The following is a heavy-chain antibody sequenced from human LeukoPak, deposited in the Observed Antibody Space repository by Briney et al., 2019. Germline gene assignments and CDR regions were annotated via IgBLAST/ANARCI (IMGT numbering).Heavy chain of an antibody. V-gene: IGHV3-74*01. CDR1: GFSFSTCW. Sequence: GGSLRLSCVASGFSFSTCWMHWVRQAPGKGLVWVSRITSDGSYTNYADSVRGRFTISRDNAKKTLYLQMSSLRVEDTAIYYCTRPSAGGGLAADYWGQGTLVTVSS. J-gene: IGHJ4*02. CDR2: ITSDGSYT. D-gene: IGHD3-10*01. CDR3: TRPSAGGGLAADY.